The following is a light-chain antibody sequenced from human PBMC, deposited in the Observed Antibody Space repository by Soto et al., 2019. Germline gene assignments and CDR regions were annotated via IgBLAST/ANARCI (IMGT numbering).Light chain of an antibody. CDR1: SSDVGSYNL. CDR3: CSYAGSSTVV. V-gene: IGLV2-23*01. J-gene: IGLJ2*01. Sequence: QSALTQPASVSWSPGQSITISCAGTSSDVGSYNLVSWYQQHPGKAPKLMIYEGTKRPSGVSNRFSGSKSANTASLTISGLQAEDEADYYCCSYAGSSTVVFGGGTKLTVL. CDR2: EGT.